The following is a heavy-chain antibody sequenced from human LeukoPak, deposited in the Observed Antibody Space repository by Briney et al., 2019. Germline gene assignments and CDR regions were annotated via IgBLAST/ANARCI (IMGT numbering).Heavy chain of an antibody. CDR1: GFTFSSYS. D-gene: IGHD1-26*01. CDR3: ARDRGIVGTTGYYYMDV. CDR2: IISGSSTI. J-gene: IGHJ6*03. V-gene: IGHV3-48*04. Sequence: GGSLRLSCVVSGFTFSSYSMKWVRQAPGKGLDWLSYIISGSSTIYYADSVKGRFTISRDNAKNSLYLQMNSLRAEDTAVYYCARDRGIVGTTGYYYMDVWGKGTTVTVSS.